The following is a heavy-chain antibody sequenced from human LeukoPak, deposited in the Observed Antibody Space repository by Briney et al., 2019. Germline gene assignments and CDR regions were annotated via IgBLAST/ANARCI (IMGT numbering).Heavy chain of an antibody. CDR1: GFTFSSYG. J-gene: IGHJ3*02. CDR3: AKGSGYYDSSGYWAFDI. D-gene: IGHD3-22*01. CDR2: ISYDGSNK. V-gene: IGHV3-30*18. Sequence: GGSLRLSCAASGFTFSSYGMHWVRRAPGKGLEWVAVISYDGSNKYYADSVKGRFTISRDNSKNTLYLQMNSLRAEDTAVYYCAKGSGYYDSSGYWAFDIWGQGTMVTVSS.